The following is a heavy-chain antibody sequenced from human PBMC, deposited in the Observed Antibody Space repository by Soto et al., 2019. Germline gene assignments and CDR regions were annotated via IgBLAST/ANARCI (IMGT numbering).Heavy chain of an antibody. Sequence: KPSETLSLTCTVSGGSISSGGYYWSWVRQHPGKGLEWIGYIYYSGSTYYNPSLKSRVTISVDTSKNQFSLKLSSVTAADTAVYYCARDNRGPGYCGGGSCYRAFDIWGQGTMVTVSS. CDR3: ARDNRGPGYCGGGSCYRAFDI. CDR1: GGSISSGGYY. CDR2: IYYSGST. V-gene: IGHV4-31*03. J-gene: IGHJ3*02. D-gene: IGHD2-15*01.